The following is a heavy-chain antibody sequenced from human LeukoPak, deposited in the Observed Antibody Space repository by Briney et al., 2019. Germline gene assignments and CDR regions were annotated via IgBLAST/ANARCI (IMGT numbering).Heavy chain of an antibody. D-gene: IGHD6-19*01. J-gene: IGHJ4*02. V-gene: IGHV5-51*01. CDR1: GYSSTSYW. CDR2: IYPGDSDT. Sequence: GESLKISCKGSGYSSTSYWIGWVRQMPGKGLEWMGIIYPGDSDTRYSPSFQGQVTISADKSISTAYLQWSSLKASDTAMYYCARTPMYSSATFDYWGQGTLVTVSS. CDR3: ARTPMYSSATFDY.